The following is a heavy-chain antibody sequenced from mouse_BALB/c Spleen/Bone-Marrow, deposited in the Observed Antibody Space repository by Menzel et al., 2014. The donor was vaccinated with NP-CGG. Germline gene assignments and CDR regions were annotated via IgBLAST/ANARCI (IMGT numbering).Heavy chain of an antibody. D-gene: IGHD2-1*01. CDR2: ISDGGSYT. V-gene: IGHV5-4*02. CDR1: GFTFSDYY. J-gene: IGHJ4*01. Sequence: EVQGVESGGGLVKPGGSLKLSCAASGFTFSDYYMYWVRQTPEKRLEWVATISDGGSYTYYPDSVKGRFTISRDNAKNNLYLQMSSLKSEDTAMYYCARDGNYYAMDYWGQGTSVTVSS. CDR3: ARDGNYYAMDY.